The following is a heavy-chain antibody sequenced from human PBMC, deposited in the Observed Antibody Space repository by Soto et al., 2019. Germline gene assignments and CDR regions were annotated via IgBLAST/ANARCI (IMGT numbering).Heavy chain of an antibody. CDR1: GFNFDNYG. J-gene: IGHJ4*02. D-gene: IGHD1-7*01. CDR2: ITYDGSNK. CDR3: AKDRVGGTFYTPLGF. V-gene: IGHV3-30*18. Sequence: VGSLRLSCQASGFNFDNYGMHWVRQAPGKGLEWVAVITYDGSNKYYADSVKGRFTISRDNSKNTLSLHLNTLKPEDTAVYHCAKDRVGGTFYTPLGFWGQGTLVTVSS.